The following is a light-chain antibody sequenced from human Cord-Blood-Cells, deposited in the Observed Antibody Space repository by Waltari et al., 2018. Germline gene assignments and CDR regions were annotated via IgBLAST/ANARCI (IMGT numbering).Light chain of an antibody. CDR3: QQRSNWPRT. J-gene: IGKJ1*01. Sequence: IALTPSPATLPLSPRQRATLPGRASQSVSSYLAWYQQRPGQAPRLRIYDASNTGTGVPVRFSGSGSGTDFTLTISGLGPEDFAVYYCQQRSNWPRTFGQGTKVEIK. V-gene: IGKV3-11*01. CDR1: QSVSSY. CDR2: DAS.